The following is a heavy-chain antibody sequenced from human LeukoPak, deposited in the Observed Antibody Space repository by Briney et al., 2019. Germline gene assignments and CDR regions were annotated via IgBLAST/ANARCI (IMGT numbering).Heavy chain of an antibody. J-gene: IGHJ4*02. V-gene: IGHV4-39*01. CDR1: GGSISSSSYY. CDR3: ARHAYDRSGYYYRSDAHYFDY. Sequence: ASETLSLTCTVSGGSISSSSYYWGWIRQPPGKGLEGIGSIYYSGSTYYNPSLKSRGTISVDTSKNQFCLKLSSVTAAETAVYYCARHAYDRSGYYYRSDAHYFDYWGQGTLVTVSS. D-gene: IGHD3-22*01. CDR2: IYYSGST.